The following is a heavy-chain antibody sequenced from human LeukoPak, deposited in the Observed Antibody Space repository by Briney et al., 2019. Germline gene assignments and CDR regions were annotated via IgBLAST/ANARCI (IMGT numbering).Heavy chain of an antibody. CDR1: GFTFSSSA. CDR3: ATNTRVYSYGHYYYMDV. Sequence: GGSLRLSCAASGFTFSSSAMSWVRQAPGKGLEWVSNISGSGSGGSGSGGSTYYADSVKGRFTISRDNSKNSLYLQMNSLRTEDTALYYCATNTRVYSYGHYYYMDVWGKGTTVTVSS. CDR2: ISGSGSGGSGSGGST. J-gene: IGHJ6*03. D-gene: IGHD5-18*01. V-gene: IGHV3-43*02.